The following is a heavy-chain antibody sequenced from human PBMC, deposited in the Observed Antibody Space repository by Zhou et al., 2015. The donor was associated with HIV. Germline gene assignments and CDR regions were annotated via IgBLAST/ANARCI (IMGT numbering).Heavy chain of an antibody. V-gene: IGHV1-8*01. D-gene: IGHD4-17*01. Sequence: QVQLVQSGAEVKKPGASVKVSCKASGYTFTSYDINWVRQATGQGLEWMGWMNPNSGNTGYAQKFQGRVTMTRNTSISTAYMELSSLRSEDTAVYYCARSAEVYGDYVENYYYYMDVWGKGTTVTVSS. J-gene: IGHJ6*03. CDR2: MNPNSGNT. CDR1: GYTFTSYD. CDR3: ARSAEVYGDYVENYYYYMDV.